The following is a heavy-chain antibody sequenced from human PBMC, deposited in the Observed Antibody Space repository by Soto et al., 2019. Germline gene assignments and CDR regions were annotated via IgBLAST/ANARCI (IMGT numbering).Heavy chain of an antibody. CDR3: ARPQNWNYGMDV. Sequence: GASVKLSWAASGSPFTSYGMRWVRQAPGQGLEWIGWISAYNGNTNYSHNFQGRVTITADNSTTTAYMELSSLRSEDTAVYYCARPQNWNYGMDVGGQGTTVTVSS. V-gene: IGHV1-18*01. J-gene: IGHJ6*02. D-gene: IGHD1-1*01. CDR1: GSPFTSYG. CDR2: ISAYNGNT.